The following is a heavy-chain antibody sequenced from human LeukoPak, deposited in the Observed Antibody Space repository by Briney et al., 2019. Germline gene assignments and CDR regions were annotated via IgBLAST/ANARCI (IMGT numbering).Heavy chain of an antibody. Sequence: SETLSLTCTVSGGSISSYYWSWIRQPPGKGLKWIGYIYYSGSTNYNPSLKSRVTISVDTSKNQFSLQLNSVTPEDTAVYYCAREPAFWSRAIYYFDYWGQGTLVTVSS. V-gene: IGHV4-59*12. CDR3: AREPAFWSRAIYYFDY. J-gene: IGHJ4*02. CDR1: GGSISSYY. D-gene: IGHD3-3*01. CDR2: IYYSGST.